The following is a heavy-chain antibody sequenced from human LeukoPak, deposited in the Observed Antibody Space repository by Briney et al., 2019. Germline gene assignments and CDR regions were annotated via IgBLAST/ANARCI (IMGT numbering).Heavy chain of an antibody. Sequence: SGPTLVNPTQTLTLTCTFSGFSLSTRGVGVGWIRQPPGKALEWLALIYWDDDKRYSPSLKSRLTITKDTSKNQVVLTMTNMDPVDTATYYRAHRRATYYYGSGSPNWFDSWGQGTLVTVSS. CDR2: IYWDDDK. CDR1: GFSLSTRGVG. CDR3: AHRRATYYYGSGSPNWFDS. J-gene: IGHJ5*01. D-gene: IGHD3-10*01. V-gene: IGHV2-5*02.